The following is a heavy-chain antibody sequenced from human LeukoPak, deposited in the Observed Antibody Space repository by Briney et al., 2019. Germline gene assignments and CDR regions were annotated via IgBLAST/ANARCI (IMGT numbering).Heavy chain of an antibody. V-gene: IGHV3-11*01. J-gene: IGHJ4*02. CDR1: GFTFSDYY. Sequence: GGSLRLSCAASGFTFSDYYMSWIRQAPGKGLEWVSYISSSGSTIYYADSVKGRFTISRDNSKNTLYLQMNSLRAEDTAVYYCAKGYGELVNYYFDYWGQGTLVTVSS. D-gene: IGHD6-13*01. CDR2: ISSSGSTI. CDR3: AKGYGELVNYYFDY.